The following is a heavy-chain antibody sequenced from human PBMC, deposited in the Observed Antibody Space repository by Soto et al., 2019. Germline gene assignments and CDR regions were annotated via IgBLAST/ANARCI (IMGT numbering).Heavy chain of an antibody. D-gene: IGHD1-26*01. CDR3: ARVRERYSGSHAY. J-gene: IGHJ4*02. V-gene: IGHV4-34*02. Sequence: QVQLQQWGAGLLKPSETLSLTCAVYNGSFSDYYWSWIRQSPGKGLEWIGEINHSGTTNSNPSLKSRVTMSADTSQNQFSLKLTSVTAADTAVYYCARVRERYSGSHAYWGQGTKVTVSS. CDR1: NGSFSDYY. CDR2: INHSGTT.